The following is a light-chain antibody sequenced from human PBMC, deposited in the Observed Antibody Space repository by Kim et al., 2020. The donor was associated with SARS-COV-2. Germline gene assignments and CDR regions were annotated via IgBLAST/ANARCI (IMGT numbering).Light chain of an antibody. J-gene: IGKJ4*01. V-gene: IGKV1-12*01. CDR2: AAS. Sequence: ASIGDRVTITCRASQGISSLLAWYQQTPGKAPKFLIYAASSLQSGVPSRFSGSGSGTDFTLTINSLQPEDFATYYCQQCHSLPLTFGGGTKVDIK. CDR3: QQCHSLPLT. CDR1: QGISSL.